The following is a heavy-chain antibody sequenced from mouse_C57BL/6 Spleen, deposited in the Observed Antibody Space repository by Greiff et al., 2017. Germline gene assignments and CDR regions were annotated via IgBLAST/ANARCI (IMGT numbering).Heavy chain of an antibody. CDR2: IYPGSGNT. CDR3: ARDIYYYGSSYDYYAMDY. CDR1: GYTFTDYY. Sequence: QVQLQQSGAELVRPGASVKLSCKASGYTFTDYYINWVKQRPGQGLEWIARIYPGSGNTYYNEKFKGKATLTAEKSSSTAYMQLSSLTSEDSAVYFCARDIYYYGSSYDYYAMDYWGQGTSVTVSS. J-gene: IGHJ4*01. V-gene: IGHV1-76*01. D-gene: IGHD1-1*01.